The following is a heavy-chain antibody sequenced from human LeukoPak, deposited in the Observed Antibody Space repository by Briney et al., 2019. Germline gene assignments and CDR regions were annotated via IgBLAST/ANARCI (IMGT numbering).Heavy chain of an antibody. Sequence: SGPTLVNPTQTLTLTCTFSGFSLDTSGVGVGWIRQPPGKALEWLALINWDDDKRYSPSLKSRLTITKDTSKNQVVLTMTGMDPVDTATYYCAHTLRVGYCSGGSCYYQYYYFDYSGQGVLVTVSS. J-gene: IGHJ4*02. D-gene: IGHD2-15*01. CDR2: INWDDDK. V-gene: IGHV2-5*02. CDR1: GFSLDTSGVG. CDR3: AHTLRVGYCSGGSCYYQYYYFDY.